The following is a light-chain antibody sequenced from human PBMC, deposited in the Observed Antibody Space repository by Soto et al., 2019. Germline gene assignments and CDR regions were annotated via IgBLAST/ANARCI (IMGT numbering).Light chain of an antibody. V-gene: IGLV1-40*01. CDR1: SSNIGAGYD. CDR3: QSYDSSLSGFVV. Sequence: QSVLTQPPSVSAAPGQTVTISCTGSSSNIGAGYDVHWYQQLPGTAPKLLIYANSNRPSGVHDRFSGSKSGTSASLAITGLQAEDEADYYCQSYDSSLSGFVVFGGGTKLTVL. J-gene: IGLJ2*01. CDR2: ANS.